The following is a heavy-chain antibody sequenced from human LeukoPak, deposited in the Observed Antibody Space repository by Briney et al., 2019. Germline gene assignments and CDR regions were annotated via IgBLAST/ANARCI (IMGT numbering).Heavy chain of an antibody. CDR2: TYYRSKWLT. CDR3: VRVVGGVFDC. J-gene: IGHJ4*02. D-gene: IGHD2-8*01. V-gene: IGHV6-1*01. Sequence: SRTLSLTCALSGDSVSSNSITWDWHRQSPWRGLEWIGRTYYRSKWLTEYALSVKSRITVNPDTAKNQFSLQLTSVTPEDTAVYYCVRVVGGVFDCWGQGTLVTVSA. CDR1: GDSVSSNSIT.